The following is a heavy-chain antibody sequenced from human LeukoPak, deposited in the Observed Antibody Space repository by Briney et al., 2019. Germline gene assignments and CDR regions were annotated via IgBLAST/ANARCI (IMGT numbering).Heavy chain of an antibody. J-gene: IGHJ4*02. V-gene: IGHV3-23*01. CDR2: SSGSGGST. CDR3: AKDGYSSGSMIDY. Sequence: GGSLRLSCAASGFSFSSHAMSWVRQAPGKGLEWVSGSSGSGGSTYYADFVKGRFTISRDNSKNTLYVQMNSLRAEDTAVYYCAKDGYSSGSMIDYWGQGSLVTVSS. D-gene: IGHD6-19*01. CDR1: GFSFSSHA.